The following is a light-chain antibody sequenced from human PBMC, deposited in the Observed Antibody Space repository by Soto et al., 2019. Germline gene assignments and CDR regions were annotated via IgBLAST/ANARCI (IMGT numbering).Light chain of an antibody. V-gene: IGLV1-44*01. CDR1: NSNIGSNT. CDR2: GNN. J-gene: IGLJ2*01. Sequence: QSVLTQPPSASGTPGQRVTISCSGSNSNIGSNTVNWYQQLPGTAPKLLIYGNNHRPSGVPDRFSGSKSGTSASLAISGLQSEDEADYYCAAWDDSLSGRVVFGGGTKLTVL. CDR3: AAWDDSLSGRVV.